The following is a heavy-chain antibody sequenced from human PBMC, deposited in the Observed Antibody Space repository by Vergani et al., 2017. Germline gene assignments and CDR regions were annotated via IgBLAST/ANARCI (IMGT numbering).Heavy chain of an antibody. CDR3: ARLYGRDSSGSKYFDY. J-gene: IGHJ4*02. CDR2: IHPADSDT. Sequence: EVQLVQSGADVKKPGESLKISCQISGYSFTNYWIGWVRQMPGKGLEWMGIIHPADSDTRYSPSFQGQVTISVDKSIRTAYLQRSSLRASDSAMYYCARLYGRDSSGSKYFDYWGQGTLVTVSS. D-gene: IGHD3-22*01. CDR1: GYSFTNYW. V-gene: IGHV5-51*01.